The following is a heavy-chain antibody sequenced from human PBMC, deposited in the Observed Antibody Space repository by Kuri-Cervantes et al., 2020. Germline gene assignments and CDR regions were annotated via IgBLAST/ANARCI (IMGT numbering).Heavy chain of an antibody. CDR2: ISSSSSYI. J-gene: IGHJ4*02. CDR3: ARVRDGYNPPVIDY. D-gene: IGHD5-24*01. CDR1: GFTFSSYS. V-gene: IGHV3-21*05. Sequence: GESLKISCAASGFTFSSYSMNWVRQAPGKGLEWVSYISSSSSYIYYADSVKGRFTISRDNAKNSLYLQMNSLRAEDTAVYYCARVRDGYNPPVIDYWGQGTLVTVSS.